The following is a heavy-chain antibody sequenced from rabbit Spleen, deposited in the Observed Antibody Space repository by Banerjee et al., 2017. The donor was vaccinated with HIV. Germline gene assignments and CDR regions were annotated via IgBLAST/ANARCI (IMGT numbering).Heavy chain of an antibody. J-gene: IGHJ4*01. Sequence: QSLEESGGDLVKPEGSLTLTCKASGFSFSDRDVMCWVRQAPGKGLEWIACIAGTSSGFTYSATWAKGRFTCSKTSSTTVTLQVTSLTVADTATYFCARDLDGVIGWNFGWWGPGTLVTVS. CDR3: ARDLDGVIGWNFGW. CDR1: GFSFSDRDV. V-gene: IGHV1S40*01. D-gene: IGHD2-1*01. CDR2: IAGTSSGFT.